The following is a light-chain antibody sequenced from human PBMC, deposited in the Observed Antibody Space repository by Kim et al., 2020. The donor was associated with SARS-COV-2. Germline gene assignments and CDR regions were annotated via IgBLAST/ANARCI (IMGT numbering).Light chain of an antibody. V-gene: IGLV3-19*01. J-gene: IGLJ2*01. CDR1: SLRSYY. CDR2: GKN. Sequence: SSELTQDPAVSVALGQTVRITCQGDSLRSYYASWYQQKPGQAPVLVIYGKNNRPSGIPDRFPGSSSGNTASLTITGAQAEDEADYYFNSLDSSGNHLVFG. CDR3: NSLDSSGNHLV.